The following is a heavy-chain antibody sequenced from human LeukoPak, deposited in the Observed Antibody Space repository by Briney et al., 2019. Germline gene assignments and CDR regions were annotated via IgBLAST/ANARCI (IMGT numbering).Heavy chain of an antibody. CDR1: GGSISSYY. Sequence: PSETLSLTCTVSGGSISSYYWSWIRQPAGKGLEWIGRIYTSGSTNYNPSLKSRVTMSVDTSKNQFSLKLSSVTAADTTVYYCARESKDYDYVWGSYRSRCHFDYWGQGTLDTVSS. CDR3: ARESKDYDYVWGSYRSRCHFDY. J-gene: IGHJ4*02. CDR2: IYTSGST. V-gene: IGHV4-4*07. D-gene: IGHD3-16*02.